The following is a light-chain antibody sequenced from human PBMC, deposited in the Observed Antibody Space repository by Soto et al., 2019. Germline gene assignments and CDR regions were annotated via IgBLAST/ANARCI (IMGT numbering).Light chain of an antibody. CDR3: QQYNNWPYT. V-gene: IGKV3-15*01. Sequence: EIVMTQSPATLSVSPGERATLSCRASQSVSSNLAWYQQKPGHTPRLLIYGASTRATGFPARFSGSGSGSEFTLTISSLQSEDFAVYYCQQYNNWPYTFGQGTKLEIK. CDR2: GAS. CDR1: QSVSSN. J-gene: IGKJ2*01.